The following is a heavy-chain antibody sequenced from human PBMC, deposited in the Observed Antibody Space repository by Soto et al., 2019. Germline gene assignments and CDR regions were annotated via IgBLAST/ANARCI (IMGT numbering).Heavy chain of an antibody. J-gene: IGHJ2*01. Sequence: QVQLQESGPGLVKSSETLSLTCTVSGGSISRYYWSWIRQPPGKELEWIGYIYYSGSTNYNPSLKSRVTISVDTSKNQFSLKLSSVTAADTAVYYCARDVNTWYFDLWGRGTLVTVSS. CDR2: IYYSGST. V-gene: IGHV4-59*01. CDR1: GGSISRYY. CDR3: ARDVNTWYFDL.